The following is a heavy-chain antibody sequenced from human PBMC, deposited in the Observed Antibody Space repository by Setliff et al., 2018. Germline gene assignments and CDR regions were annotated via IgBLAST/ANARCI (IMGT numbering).Heavy chain of an antibody. CDR3: ARGGEIITIFGVITPDYYYYMDV. CDR2: INTNTGFP. V-gene: IGHV7-4-1*02. D-gene: IGHD3-3*01. Sequence: ASVKVSCKASGYPFTTYAMTWMRQAPGQGLEYMGWINTNTGFPTYAQGFTGRSVFSLDTSVSTAYLQISSLKAEDTAVYYCARGGEIITIFGVITPDYYYYMDVWGTGTTVTVSS. J-gene: IGHJ6*03. CDR1: GYPFTTYA.